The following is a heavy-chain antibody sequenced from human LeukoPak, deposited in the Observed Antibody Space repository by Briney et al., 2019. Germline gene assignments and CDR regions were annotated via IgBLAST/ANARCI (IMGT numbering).Heavy chain of an antibody. D-gene: IGHD2-8*02. CDR2: IYTSGST. V-gene: IGHV4-4*07. CDR3: ATKHLWSDGFDI. Sequence: SETLSLTCTVSGGSISSYYWSWIRQPAGKGLEWIGRIYTSGSTNYNPSLKSRVTMSFDTSNNQFSLKVTSVTAADTAVYYCATKHLWSDGFDIWGQGTVVTVSS. CDR1: GGSISSYY. J-gene: IGHJ3*02.